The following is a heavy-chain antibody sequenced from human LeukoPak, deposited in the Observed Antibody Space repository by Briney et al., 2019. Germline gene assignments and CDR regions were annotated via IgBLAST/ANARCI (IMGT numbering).Heavy chain of an antibody. CDR2: INHSGST. J-gene: IGHJ5*02. CDR1: GGSISSGSYY. Sequence: SETLSLTCTVSGGSISSGSYYWSWIRQPPGKGLEWIGEINHSGSTNYNPSLKSRVTISVDTSKNQFSLKLSSVTATDTAVYYCARNKYYYGSGNYGVPNWFDPWGQGTLVTVSS. CDR3: ARNKYYYGSGNYGVPNWFDP. V-gene: IGHV4-39*01. D-gene: IGHD3-10*01.